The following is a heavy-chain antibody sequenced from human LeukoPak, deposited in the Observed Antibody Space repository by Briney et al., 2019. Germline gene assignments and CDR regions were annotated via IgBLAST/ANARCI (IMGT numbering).Heavy chain of an antibody. CDR3: ARFGVVVHPYYFDY. V-gene: IGHV1-2*02. CDR1: GYTFTGYY. Sequence: ASVKVSCKASGYTFTGYYMHWVLQAPGQRLEWMGWINPNSGGTNYAQKFQGRVTMTRDTSISTAYMELSRLRSDDTAVYYCARFGVVVHPYYFDYWGQGTLVTVSS. D-gene: IGHD3-22*01. J-gene: IGHJ4*02. CDR2: INPNSGGT.